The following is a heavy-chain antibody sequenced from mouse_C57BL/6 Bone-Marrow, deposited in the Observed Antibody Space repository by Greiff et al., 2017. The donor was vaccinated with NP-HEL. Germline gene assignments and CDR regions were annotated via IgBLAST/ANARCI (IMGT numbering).Heavy chain of an antibody. Sequence: EVKLEESGGGLVQPGGSMKLSCAASGFTFSDAWMDWVRQSPEKGLEWVAEIRNKANNHATYYAESVKGRFTISRDDSKSSVYLQMNSLRAEDTGIYYCTNDGNYDYAMDYWGQGTSVTVSS. CDR3: TNDGNYDYAMDY. CDR1: GFTFSDAW. J-gene: IGHJ4*01. CDR2: IRNKANNHAT. V-gene: IGHV6-6*01. D-gene: IGHD2-1*01.